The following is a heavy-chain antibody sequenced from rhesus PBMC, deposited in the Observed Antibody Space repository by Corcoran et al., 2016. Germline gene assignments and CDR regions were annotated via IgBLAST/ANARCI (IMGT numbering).Heavy chain of an antibody. CDR3: VRDQVVRRKVLYYFDY. CDR2: IYGRGGSN. J-gene: IGHJ4*01. CDR1: GGSISSNY. V-gene: IGHV4-147*01. Sequence: QVQLQESGPGLVKPSETLSLTCAVSGGSISSNYWSWIRQPPGKGLEWIGRIYGRGGSNSYKPSLTSRVTSSTDTSKNQFSLKLSSGTAADTAVYYCVRDQVVRRKVLYYFDYWGQGVLVTVSS. D-gene: IGHD3-16*01.